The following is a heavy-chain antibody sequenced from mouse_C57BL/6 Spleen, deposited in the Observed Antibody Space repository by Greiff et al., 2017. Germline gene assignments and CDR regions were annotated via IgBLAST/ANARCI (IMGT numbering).Heavy chain of an antibody. Sequence: EVNVVESGGGLVKPGGSLKLSCAASGFTFSDYGMHWVRQAPEKGLEWVAYISSGSSTIYYADTVKGRFTISRDNAKNTLFLQMTSLRSEDTAMYYCARRLYYGSSYGFDYWGQGTTLTVSS. J-gene: IGHJ2*01. CDR1: GFTFSDYG. V-gene: IGHV5-17*01. D-gene: IGHD1-1*01. CDR2: ISSGSSTI. CDR3: ARRLYYGSSYGFDY.